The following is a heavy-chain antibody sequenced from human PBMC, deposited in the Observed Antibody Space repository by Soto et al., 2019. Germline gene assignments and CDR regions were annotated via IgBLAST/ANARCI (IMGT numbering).Heavy chain of an antibody. V-gene: IGHV4-34*01. J-gene: IGHJ4*02. Sequence: QVQLQQWGAGLLKPSETLSLTCAVYGGSFSGYYWSWIRQPPGKGLEWIGEINHSGSTNYNPSLKSRVTISVDTSKNQFSLKLSSVTAADTAVYYCARGGLIQLWSFDYWGQGTLVTVSS. D-gene: IGHD5-18*01. CDR2: INHSGST. CDR1: GGSFSGYY. CDR3: ARGGLIQLWSFDY.